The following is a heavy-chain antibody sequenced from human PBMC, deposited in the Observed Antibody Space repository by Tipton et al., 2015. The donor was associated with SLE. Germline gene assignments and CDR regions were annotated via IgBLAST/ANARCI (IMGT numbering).Heavy chain of an antibody. CDR3: ARERVAVAATPWYFDL. V-gene: IGHV4-59*01. Sequence: ILSLTCTVSGGSISSYYWSWIRQPPGKGLEWIGYIYYSGSTNYNPSLKSRVTISVDTSKNQFSLKLSSVTAADTAVYYCARERVAVAATPWYFDLWGRGTLVTVSS. D-gene: IGHD6-19*01. J-gene: IGHJ2*01. CDR2: IYYSGST. CDR1: GGSISSYY.